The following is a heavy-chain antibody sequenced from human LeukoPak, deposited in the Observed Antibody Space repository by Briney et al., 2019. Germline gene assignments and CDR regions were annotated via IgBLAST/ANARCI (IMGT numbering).Heavy chain of an antibody. Sequence: GGSQRLSCAASGFTFSSYAMSWVRQAPGKGLEWVSAISGSGGSTYYADSVKGRFTISRDNSKNTLYLQMNSLRAEDTAVYYCAKDGRQWLVLAEYFQHWGQGTLVTVSA. V-gene: IGHV3-23*01. CDR2: ISGSGGST. CDR3: AKDGRQWLVLAEYFQH. CDR1: GFTFSSYA. J-gene: IGHJ1*01. D-gene: IGHD6-19*01.